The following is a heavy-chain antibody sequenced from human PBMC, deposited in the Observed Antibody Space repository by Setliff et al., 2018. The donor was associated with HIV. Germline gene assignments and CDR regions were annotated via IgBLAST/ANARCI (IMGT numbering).Heavy chain of an antibody. V-gene: IGHV7-4-1*01. CDR1: GYSLTSYS. CDR2: INTNTGNP. Sequence: ASVKVSCKASGYSLTSYSLNWVRQAPGQGLEWMGYINTNTGNPTYAQGFTGRFVFSVDTPVSTAYLQIFSLKTEDTAVYYCTRDHTPPPNYDFWSGQIDLRNIFYYMDVWGTGSPVTVSS. CDR3: TRDHTPPPNYDFWSGQIDLRNIFYYMDV. J-gene: IGHJ6*03. D-gene: IGHD3-3*01.